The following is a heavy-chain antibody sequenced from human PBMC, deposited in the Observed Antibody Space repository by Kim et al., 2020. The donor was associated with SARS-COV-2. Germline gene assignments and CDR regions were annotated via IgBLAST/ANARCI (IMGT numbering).Heavy chain of an antibody. CDR2: ISPSDVTT. Sequence: ASVKVSCKASGYNFTSFYIHWVRQAPGQGLEWMGIISPSDVTTGYAQQFQGRVTLTRDTSTTTVYMELSSLRSEDTAVYFCARDVSKGYFDYWGQGTLVTVSS. V-gene: IGHV1-46*01. J-gene: IGHJ4*02. CDR1: GYNFTSFY. D-gene: IGHD2-2*01. CDR3: ARDVSKGYFDY.